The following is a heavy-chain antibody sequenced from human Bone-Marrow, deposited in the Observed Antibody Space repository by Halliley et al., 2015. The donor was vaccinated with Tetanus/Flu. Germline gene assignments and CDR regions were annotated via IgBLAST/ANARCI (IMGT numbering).Heavy chain of an antibody. J-gene: IGHJ4*02. CDR1: GYTFTSYG. D-gene: IGHD2-2*01. CDR2: ISVRNGDT. CDR3: ARGQGYH. V-gene: IGHV1-18*04. Sequence: QLVQSGAEVKKPGASVKVSCKASGYTFTSYGISWVRQAPGQGLQFMGWISVRNGDTNYAQRFQGRLTVTADTSTSTAYMELRSLRSDDTAVYYCARGQGYHWGQGTLVTVSS.